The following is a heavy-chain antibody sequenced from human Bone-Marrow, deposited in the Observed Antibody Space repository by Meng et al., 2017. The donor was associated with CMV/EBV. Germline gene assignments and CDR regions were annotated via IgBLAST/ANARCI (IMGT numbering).Heavy chain of an antibody. J-gene: IGHJ4*02. CDR3: ARDIVVVIAMDLGGGEHFDY. V-gene: IGHV1-46*01. CDR1: GYTFTSYY. D-gene: IGHD2-21*01. Sequence: ASVKVSCKASGYTFTSYYMHWVRQAPGQGLEWMGIINPSGGSTSYAQKFQGRVTMTRDTSISTAYMELSRLRSDDTAVYYCARDIVVVIAMDLGGGEHFDYWGQGTLVTVSS. CDR2: INPSGGST.